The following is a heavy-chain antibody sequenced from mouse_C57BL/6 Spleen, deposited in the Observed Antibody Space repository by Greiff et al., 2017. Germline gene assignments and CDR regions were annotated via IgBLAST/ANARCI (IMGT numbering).Heavy chain of an antibody. J-gene: IGHJ1*03. V-gene: IGHV5-6*01. CDR1: GFTFSSYG. D-gene: IGHD1-1*01. CDR3: SRNYYGSSYGYFDV. CDR2: ISSVGSYT. Sequence: EVQVVESGGDLVKPGGSLKLSCAASGFTFSSYGMSWVRQTPDKRLEWVATISSVGSYTYYPDSVKGRFTISRDNAKNTLYLQKSSLKSEDTAMYYCSRNYYGSSYGYFDVWGTGTTVTVSS.